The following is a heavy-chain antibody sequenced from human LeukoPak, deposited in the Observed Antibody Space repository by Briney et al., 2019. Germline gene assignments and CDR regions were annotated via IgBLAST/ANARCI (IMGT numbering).Heavy chain of an antibody. CDR2: ISSSGSII. J-gene: IGHJ4*02. CDR1: GFIFSSYE. Sequence: GGSLRLSCTASGFIFSSYEMNWVRQAPGKGLEWVSYISSSGSIIYYADSVKGRFTISRDSAKNSVYLQLNSLRAEDTAVYFCARDSGSCSGNSCNHFDYWGQGTLVTVSS. D-gene: IGHD2-15*01. V-gene: IGHV3-48*03. CDR3: ARDSGSCSGNSCNHFDY.